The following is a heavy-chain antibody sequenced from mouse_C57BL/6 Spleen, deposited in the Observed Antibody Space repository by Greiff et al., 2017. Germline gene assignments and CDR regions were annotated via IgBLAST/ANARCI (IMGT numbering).Heavy chain of an antibody. J-gene: IGHJ4*01. CDR1: GYAFSSYW. CDR2: IYPGDGDT. CDR3: AIDSSWAMDY. Sequence: QVQLQQSGAELVKPGASVKISCKASGYAFSSYWMNWVKQRPGKGLEWIGQIYPGDGDTNYNQKFKGKATLTVDKSSSTAYMQLSSLTSEDSAVYYCAIDSSWAMDYWGQGTSVTVSS. D-gene: IGHD1-1*01. V-gene: IGHV1-80*01.